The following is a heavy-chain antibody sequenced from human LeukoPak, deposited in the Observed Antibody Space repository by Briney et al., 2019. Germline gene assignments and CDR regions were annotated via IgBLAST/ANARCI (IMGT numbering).Heavy chain of an antibody. Sequence: SETLSLTCAVYGGSFSGYYGSWIRQPPGKGLEWIGEINHSGSTNYNPSLKSRVTISVDTSKNQFSLKLSSVTAADTAVYYCARVSPYCSSTSCRDYWGQGTLVTVSS. J-gene: IGHJ4*01. D-gene: IGHD2-2*01. CDR1: GGSFSGYY. CDR2: INHSGST. V-gene: IGHV4-34*01. CDR3: ARVSPYCSSTSCRDY.